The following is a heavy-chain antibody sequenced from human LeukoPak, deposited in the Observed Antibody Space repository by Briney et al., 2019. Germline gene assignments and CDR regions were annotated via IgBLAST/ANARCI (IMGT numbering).Heavy chain of an antibody. CDR2: IWYDGSNK. Sequence: PGGSLRLSWAASGXTFSSYGVHWVRQAPGKGREWVAVIWYDGSNKYYADSVKGRFTISRDNSKNTLYLQMNSLRAEDTAVYYCARDYVSGGAYCGGDCFLRWGQGTLVTVSS. CDR3: ARDYVSGGAYCGGDCFLR. J-gene: IGHJ4*02. D-gene: IGHD2-21*02. V-gene: IGHV3-33*01. CDR1: GXTFSSYG.